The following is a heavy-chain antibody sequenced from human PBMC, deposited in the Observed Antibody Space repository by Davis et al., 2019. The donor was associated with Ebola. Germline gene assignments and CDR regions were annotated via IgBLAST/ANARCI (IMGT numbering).Heavy chain of an antibody. Sequence: PGGSLRLSCAASGFIFSSHWMTWVRQSPGKGLEWVANIKQDGSEKYYVDSVKGRFTISRDHAKNSLYLQMNSLRGEDTAVYYCASRPADTFYYGVFDYWGQGALVTVSS. V-gene: IGHV3-7*03. CDR2: IKQDGSEK. J-gene: IGHJ4*02. D-gene: IGHD3-3*01. CDR3: ASRPADTFYYGVFDY. CDR1: GFIFSSHW.